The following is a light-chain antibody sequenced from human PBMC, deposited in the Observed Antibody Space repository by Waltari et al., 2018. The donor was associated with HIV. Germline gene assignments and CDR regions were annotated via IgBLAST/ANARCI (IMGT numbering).Light chain of an antibody. J-gene: IGLJ1*01. CDR1: SSDVGGHNF. Sequence: QSALTQPASVSGSPRQSITISCTGTSSDVGGHNFVSWYQQHPGKAPQLMIYAVSNRPSGISNRFSGSKSGNTASLTISGLQAEDEADYYCSSYTSSSTYIFGTGTKVTVL. CDR3: SSYTSSSTYI. CDR2: AVS. V-gene: IGLV2-14*03.